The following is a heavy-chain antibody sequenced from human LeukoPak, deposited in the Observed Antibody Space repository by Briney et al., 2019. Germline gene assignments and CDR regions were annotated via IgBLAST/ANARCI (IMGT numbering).Heavy chain of an antibody. J-gene: IGHJ5*02. D-gene: IGHD2-15*01. CDR1: GFTFSRHP. Sequence: GGSLRLSCAASGFTFSRHPMNWVRQAPGKGLEWVSYISPGTIYYADSVKGRFTISRDNAKNSLYLQMNSLRAEDTAVYYCARRYCSGGSCYSFRGDWFDPWGQGTLVTVSS. CDR3: ARRYCSGGSCYSFRGDWFDP. CDR2: ISPGTI. V-gene: IGHV3-48*01.